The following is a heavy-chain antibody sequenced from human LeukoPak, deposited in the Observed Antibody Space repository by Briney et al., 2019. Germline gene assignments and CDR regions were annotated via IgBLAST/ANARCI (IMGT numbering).Heavy chain of an antibody. V-gene: IGHV3-11*04. J-gene: IGHJ4*02. CDR1: GFTFSDYY. CDR3: ASSYYYDSSGRAPGY. Sequence: PGGSLRLSCAASGFTFSDYYMSWIRQAPGKGLEWVSYISSSGSTIYYADSVKGRFTISRDNSKNTLYLQMNSLRAEDTAVYYCASSYYYDSSGRAPGYWGQGTLVTVSS. D-gene: IGHD3-22*01. CDR2: ISSSGSTI.